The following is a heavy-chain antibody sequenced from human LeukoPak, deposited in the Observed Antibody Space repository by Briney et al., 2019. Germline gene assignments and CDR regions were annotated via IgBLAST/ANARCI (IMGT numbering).Heavy chain of an antibody. V-gene: IGHV4-4*02. CDR2: IYHSGST. D-gene: IGHD3-10*01. Sequence: SGTLSLTCAVSGVSISSSNWWSWVRQPPGKGLEWIGEIYHSGSTNYNPSLKSRVTISVDKSKNQFSLKLSSVTAADTAVYYCARALRFGELLYTFDYWGQGTLVTVSS. CDR1: GVSISSSNW. J-gene: IGHJ4*02. CDR3: ARALRFGELLYTFDY.